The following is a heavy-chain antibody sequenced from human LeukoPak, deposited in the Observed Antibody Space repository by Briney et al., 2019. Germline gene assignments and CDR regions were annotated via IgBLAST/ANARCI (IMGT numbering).Heavy chain of an antibody. J-gene: IGHJ4*02. CDR3: ASTGYSSGWYGAKGPFDY. V-gene: IGHV4-34*01. Sequence: SETLSLTCAVYGGSFSGYYWSWIRQPPGKGLEWIGEINHSGSTNYNPSLKSRVTISVDTSKNQFSLKLSPVTAADTAVYYCASTGYSSGWYGAKGPFDYWGQGTLVTVSS. CDR2: INHSGST. CDR1: GGSFSGYY. D-gene: IGHD6-19*01.